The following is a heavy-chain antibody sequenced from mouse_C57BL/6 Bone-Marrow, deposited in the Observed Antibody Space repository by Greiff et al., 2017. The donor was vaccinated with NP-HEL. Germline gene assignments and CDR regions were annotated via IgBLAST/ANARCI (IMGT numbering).Heavy chain of an antibody. Sequence: QVQLQQPGAELVKPGASVKLSCKASGYTFTSYWMHWVKQRPGQGLEWIGMIHPNSGSTNYNEKFKSKATLTVDKSSSTAYMQLSSLTSEDSAVYYCARGKRQLRFMDYWGQGTSVTVSS. CDR3: ARGKRQLRFMDY. V-gene: IGHV1-64*01. CDR1: GYTFTSYW. J-gene: IGHJ4*01. D-gene: IGHD3-2*02. CDR2: IHPNSGST.